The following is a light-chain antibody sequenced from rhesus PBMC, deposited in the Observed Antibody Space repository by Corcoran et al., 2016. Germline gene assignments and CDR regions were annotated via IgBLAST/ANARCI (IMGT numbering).Light chain of an antibody. CDR1: QSISSW. J-gene: IGKJ1*01. CDR3: LQYSSSPWT. V-gene: IGKV1-22*01. CDR2: KAS. Sequence: DIQMTQSPSSLSASVGDTVTITCRASQSISSWLDWYQQQQGKAPKLLIYKASSLQSGVPSRFSGSGSGTDFTLTISSLQHEEFATYYCLQYSSSPWTFGQGTKVEIK.